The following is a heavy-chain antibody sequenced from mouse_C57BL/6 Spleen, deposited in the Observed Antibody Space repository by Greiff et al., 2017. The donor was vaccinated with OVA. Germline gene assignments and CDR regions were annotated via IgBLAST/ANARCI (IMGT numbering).Heavy chain of an antibody. CDR2: IYPRSVNT. Sequence: VQLQQSGAELARPGASVKLSCKASGYTFTSYGISWVKQRTGQGLEWIGEIYPRSVNTYYNEKFKGKATLTADKSSSTAYMELRSLTSEDSAVYFCAYGSSSFYAMDYWGQGTSVTVSS. J-gene: IGHJ4*01. CDR1: GYTFTSYG. V-gene: IGHV1-81*01. D-gene: IGHD1-1*01. CDR3: AYGSSSFYAMDY.